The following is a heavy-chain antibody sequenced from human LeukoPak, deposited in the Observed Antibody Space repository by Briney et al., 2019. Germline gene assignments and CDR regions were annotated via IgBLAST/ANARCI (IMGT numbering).Heavy chain of an antibody. V-gene: IGHV4-39*01. D-gene: IGHD3-9*01. CDR1: GGSVSSSIYY. J-gene: IGHJ4*02. CDR2: IYYSGST. CDR3: ASRNDILTGYVFDF. Sequence: SETLSLTCTVSGGSVSSSIYYWGWIRQPPGKGLEWIGSIYYSGSTSYNPSLKSRVTISVDTSKNQFSLELTSVTAADTAVYYCASRNDILTGYVFDFSGQGTLVTVSS.